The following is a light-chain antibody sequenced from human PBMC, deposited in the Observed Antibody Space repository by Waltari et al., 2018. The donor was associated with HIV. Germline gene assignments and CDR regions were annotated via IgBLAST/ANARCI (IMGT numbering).Light chain of an antibody. V-gene: IGKV3-20*01. CDR1: RSFSSNY. J-gene: IGKJ2*01. CDR2: AAS. CDR3: QQYGTSPYT. Sequence: ENVLTHSPGTLSLSPGERATLSCRASRSFSSNYLTWYQQRPGQAPRLLIYAASTRATAIPDRFSGSGSGTDFTLTISRLEPEDFAVYYCQQYGTSPYTFGQGTKVEI.